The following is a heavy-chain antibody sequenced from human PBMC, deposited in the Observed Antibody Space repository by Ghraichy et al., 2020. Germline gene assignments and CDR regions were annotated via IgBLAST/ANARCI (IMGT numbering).Heavy chain of an antibody. V-gene: IGHV3-74*01. CDR2: ISSDGRTT. CDR3: ARSSGYIDY. CDR1: GFTFSSHW. Sequence: GSLRLSCAASGFTFSSHWMHWVRQAPGKGLVWVSHISSDGRTTNSADSVKGRFTISRDDDKNTLYLQMNSLRAEDTAVYYCARSSGYIDYWGQGTLVTVSS. J-gene: IGHJ4*02. D-gene: IGHD6-19*01.